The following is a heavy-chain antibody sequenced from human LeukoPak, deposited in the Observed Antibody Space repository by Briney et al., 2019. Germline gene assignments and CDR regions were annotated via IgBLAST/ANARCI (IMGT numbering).Heavy chain of an antibody. CDR3: ARDRPSITGTTLDYFDY. CDR1: GYTFTDYY. V-gene: IGHV1-2*02. Sequence: ASVKVSCKASGYTFTDYYMHWVRQAPGQGLEWMGWINPNIGDTNYAQKFQGRVTMTRDTSIGTAYMELSRLRSDDTAVYYCARDRPSITGTTLDYFDYWGQGTLLTVSS. CDR2: INPNIGDT. J-gene: IGHJ4*02. D-gene: IGHD1-7*01.